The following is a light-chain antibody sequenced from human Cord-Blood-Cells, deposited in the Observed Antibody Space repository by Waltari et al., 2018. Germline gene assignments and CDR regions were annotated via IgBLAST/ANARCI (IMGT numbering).Light chain of an antibody. J-gene: IGLJ3*02. CDR3: YSTDSSGNHRV. CDR1: AFPKTD. Sequence: SYELTQPPSVSVSPGKTPRITCPGEAFPKTDAYGYQQKSGQAPLLVIYEDSKRPSGIPERFAGSSSGTMATLTISGAQVEDEADYYCYSTDSSGNHRVFGGGTKLTVL. V-gene: IGLV3-10*01. CDR2: EDS.